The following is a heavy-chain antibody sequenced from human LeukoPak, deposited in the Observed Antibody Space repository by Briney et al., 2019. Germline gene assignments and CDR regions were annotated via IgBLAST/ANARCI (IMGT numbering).Heavy chain of an antibody. CDR2: INHSGST. V-gene: IGHV4-39*07. Sequence: PSETLSLTCNVSGGSISSASYCWGWIRQPPGKGLEWIGEINHSGSTNYNPSLKSRVTISVDTSKNQFSLKLSSVTAADTAVYYCARTTLRYFLPYMDVWGKGTTVTVSS. CDR1: GGSISSASYC. J-gene: IGHJ6*03. CDR3: ARTTLRYFLPYMDV. D-gene: IGHD3-9*01.